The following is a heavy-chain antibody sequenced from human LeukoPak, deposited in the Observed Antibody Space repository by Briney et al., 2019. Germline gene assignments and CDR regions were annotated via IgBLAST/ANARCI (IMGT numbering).Heavy chain of an antibody. CDR2: ISGSGGRT. CDR3: AKRGVVIRVILVGFHKEAYYFDS. CDR1: GITLSNYG. Sequence: GGSLTLSCAVSGITLSNYGMSWVRQAPGKGLEWVAGISGSGGRTDYADSVKGRFTISRDNYKNTLYLQMNSLRAEDTAVYFCAKRGVVIRVILVGFHKEAYYFDSWGQGALVTVSS. J-gene: IGHJ4*02. V-gene: IGHV3-23*01. D-gene: IGHD3-22*01.